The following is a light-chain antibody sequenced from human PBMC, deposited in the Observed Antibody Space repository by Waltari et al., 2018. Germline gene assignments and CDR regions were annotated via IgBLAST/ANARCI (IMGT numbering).Light chain of an antibody. CDR3: SSYAGTKKLL. J-gene: IGLJ2*01. Sequence: QSALTQPPSASGSPGQSVTISCSGSSSDIGTYKFVSWYQQHPGKSPKLIIYEVNQRPSGVPDRFSGSNSGNTASLTVSGLLPEDEADYYCSSYAGTKKLLFGGVTKLTVL. CDR2: EVN. CDR1: SSDIGTYKF. V-gene: IGLV2-8*01.